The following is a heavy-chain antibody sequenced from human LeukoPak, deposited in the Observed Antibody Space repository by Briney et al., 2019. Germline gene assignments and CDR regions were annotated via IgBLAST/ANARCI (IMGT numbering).Heavy chain of an antibody. Sequence: RGESLKISCKGSGYSFTSYWIGWVRQMPGKGLEWMGIIYPGDSDTRYSPSFQGQVTISADKSISTAYLQWSSLKASDTATYYCARHFVTGIAAGVFDPWGQGTLVTVSS. D-gene: IGHD6-13*01. J-gene: IGHJ5*02. CDR2: IYPGDSDT. V-gene: IGHV5-51*01. CDR1: GYSFTSYW. CDR3: ARHFVTGIAAGVFDP.